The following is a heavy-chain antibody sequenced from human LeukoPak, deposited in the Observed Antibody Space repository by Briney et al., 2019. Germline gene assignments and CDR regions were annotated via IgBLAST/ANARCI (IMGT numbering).Heavy chain of an antibody. V-gene: IGHV3-66*01. J-gene: IGHJ4*02. CDR3: ASSPMNGYEYYFDY. CDR1: GFTVSSNY. D-gene: IGHD2-15*01. CDR2: IYSGGST. Sequence: GGSLRLSCAASGFTVSSNYMSWVRQAPGKGLEWVSVIYSGGSTYYADSVKGRFTISRDNSKNTLYLQMNSLRAEDTAVYYCASSPMNGYEYYFDYWGQGTLVTVSS.